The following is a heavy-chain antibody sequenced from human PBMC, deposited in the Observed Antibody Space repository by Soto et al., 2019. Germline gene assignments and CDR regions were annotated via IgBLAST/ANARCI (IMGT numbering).Heavy chain of an antibody. J-gene: IGHJ4*02. CDR1: GFTFSNYG. Sequence: QVQLVESGGGVVQPGKSLRLSCAASGFTFSNYGMPWVRQAPGKGLEWVAFIWYDGSNKYYADSVKGRFTISRDNSKNTLYLQMNSPRAEDTAVHYCARNTSGYFDYWGQGTLVTVSS. CDR3: ARNTSGYFDY. D-gene: IGHD3-3*01. CDR2: IWYDGSNK. V-gene: IGHV3-33*01.